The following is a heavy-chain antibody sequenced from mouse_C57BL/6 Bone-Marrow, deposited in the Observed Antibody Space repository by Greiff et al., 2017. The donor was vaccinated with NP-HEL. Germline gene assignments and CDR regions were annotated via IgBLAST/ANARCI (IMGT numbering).Heavy chain of an antibody. J-gene: IGHJ4*01. D-gene: IGHD2-4*01. CDR2: IRNKANGYTT. CDR3: ARSIYYDYADDPFYAMDY. V-gene: IGHV7-3*01. CDR1: GFTFTDYY. Sequence: EVMLVESGGGLVQPGGSLSLSCAASGFTFTDYYMSWVRQPPGKALEWLGFIRNKANGYTTESSASVQGRFTISRDNSQSILYLQMNALRAEDSATYYCARSIYYDYADDPFYAMDYWGQGTSVTVSS.